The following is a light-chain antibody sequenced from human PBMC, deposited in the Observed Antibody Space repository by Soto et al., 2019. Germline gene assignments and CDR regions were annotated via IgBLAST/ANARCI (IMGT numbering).Light chain of an antibody. CDR2: YDR. CDR3: QVWDDSGDHPVV. J-gene: IGLJ1*01. CDR1: NIGSKS. Sequence: SYELTQPPSVSVAPGKTAGISCGGNNIGSKSVHWYQQKPGQAPLLVIYYDRDRPSGIPERFSGSKSGNTATLTISRVEAGDEADYYCQVWDDSGDHPVVFGTGTKVTVL. V-gene: IGLV3-21*04.